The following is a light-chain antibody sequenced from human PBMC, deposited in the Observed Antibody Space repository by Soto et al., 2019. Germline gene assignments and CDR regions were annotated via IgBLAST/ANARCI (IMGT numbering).Light chain of an antibody. CDR1: QSISRY. Sequence: DIQMTQSPSSRSASVVDRVTITCRASQSISRYLNWYQQKPGKAPNLLIYVASSLQSEVPSRFSGSGSGTDFTLTITSLQPEDFATYYCQQGYGTPITFGQGTRLEIK. CDR2: VAS. J-gene: IGKJ5*01. CDR3: QQGYGTPIT. V-gene: IGKV1-39*01.